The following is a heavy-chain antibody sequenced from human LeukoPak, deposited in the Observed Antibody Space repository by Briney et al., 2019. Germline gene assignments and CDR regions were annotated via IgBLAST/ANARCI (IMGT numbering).Heavy chain of an antibody. V-gene: IGHV1-58*02. J-gene: IGHJ6*02. CDR1: GFTFTSSA. CDR3: AADGVVVAATSSPHYYYYCMDV. Sequence: GTSVKDSCKASGFTFTSSAMQWVRQARGQRLEWIGWIVVGSGNTNYAQKFQERVTITMDMSTSTAYMELSSLRSEDTAVYYCAADGVVVAATSSPHYYYYCMDVWRQGTTVTVSS. D-gene: IGHD2-15*01. CDR2: IVVGSGNT.